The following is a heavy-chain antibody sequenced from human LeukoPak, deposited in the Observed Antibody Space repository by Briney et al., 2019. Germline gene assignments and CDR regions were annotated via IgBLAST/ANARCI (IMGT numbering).Heavy chain of an antibody. V-gene: IGHV2-5*01. CDR3: AHYGDYRFLYYFDY. D-gene: IGHD4-17*01. CDR2: IYWNDNK. Sequence: SGPTLVNPTQTLTLTCTFSGFSLSTSGVGVGWIRQPPGKVLEWLALIYWNDNKLYSPSLKSRLTITKDTSNNQVVLTMTNMDPVDTATYYCAHYGDYRFLYYFDYWGQGTLVTVSP. CDR1: GFSLSTSGVG. J-gene: IGHJ4*02.